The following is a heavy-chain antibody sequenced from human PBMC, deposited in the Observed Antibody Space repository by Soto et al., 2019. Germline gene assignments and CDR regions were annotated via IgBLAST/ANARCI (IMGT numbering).Heavy chain of an antibody. CDR2: IIPILHIT. J-gene: IGHJ6*02. D-gene: IGHD4-17*01. CDR3: ARGAYGGHYGLDV. Sequence: QVQLVQSGAEVKKPGSSVKVSCKASGGTFSSYSVSWLRQAPGQGLEWMGRIIPILHITNYAQKFQGRVTITADTSTDTARVELSSLRSDDTAVYYCARGAYGGHYGLDVWGQGTTVTVSS. V-gene: IGHV1-69*04. CDR1: GGTFSSYS.